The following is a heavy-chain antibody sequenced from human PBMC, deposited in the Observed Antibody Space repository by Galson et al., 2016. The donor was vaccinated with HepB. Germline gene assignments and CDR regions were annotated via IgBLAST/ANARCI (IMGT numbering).Heavy chain of an antibody. CDR1: GGSISHFY. Sequence: SETLSLTCTVSGGSISHFYWSWIRQPPGKGLEWIGYVYYNGIADYNPSLTSRATMSVDSPKNQFSLKLTSVTTADTAIYYCARDYGSDYYDSRGYYLAYWGQGARVTVSS. J-gene: IGHJ4*02. CDR3: ARDYGSDYYDSRGYYLAY. D-gene: IGHD3-22*01. V-gene: IGHV4-59*01. CDR2: VYYNGIA.